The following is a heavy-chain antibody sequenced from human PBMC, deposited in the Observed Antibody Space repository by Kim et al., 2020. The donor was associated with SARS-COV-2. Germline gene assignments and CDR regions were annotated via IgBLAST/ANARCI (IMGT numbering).Heavy chain of an antibody. D-gene: IGHD3-22*01. V-gene: IGHV4-39*07. CDR3: ARDLYYYDSSGYLRHFDY. J-gene: IGHJ4*02. Sequence: RSRVTISVDTSKNQFSLKLSSVTAADTAVYYCARDLYYYDSSGYLRHFDYWGQGTLVTVSS.